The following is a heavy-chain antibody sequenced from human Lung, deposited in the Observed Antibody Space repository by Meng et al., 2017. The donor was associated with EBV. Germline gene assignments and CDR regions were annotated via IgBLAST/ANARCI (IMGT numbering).Heavy chain of an antibody. D-gene: IGHD3-22*01. Sequence: QGQLQEAGPGPVKPSATLSLTCTVSGDSISSSNWWSWVRQPPGKGLEWIGEIYHSGSTNYNPSLKSRVTISMDTSKNQFSLKLSSVTAADTAVYYCARSNYYDSSGLDYWGQGTLVTVSS. CDR1: GDSISSSNW. J-gene: IGHJ4*02. V-gene: IGHV4-4*02. CDR3: ARSNYYDSSGLDY. CDR2: IYHSGST.